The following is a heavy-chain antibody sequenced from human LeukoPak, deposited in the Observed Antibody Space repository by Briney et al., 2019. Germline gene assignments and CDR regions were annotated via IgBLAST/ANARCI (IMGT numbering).Heavy chain of an antibody. D-gene: IGHD6-13*01. J-gene: IGHJ3*02. Sequence: GGSLRLSCAASGFTFSGFAMHWVRQASGKGLEWVGRIRSKANSYATAYAASVKGRFTISRDDSKNTAYLQMNSLKTEDTAVYYCTSSSWLHGAFDIWGQGTMVTVSS. CDR1: GFTFSGFA. CDR3: TSSSWLHGAFDI. CDR2: IRSKANSYAT. V-gene: IGHV3-73*01.